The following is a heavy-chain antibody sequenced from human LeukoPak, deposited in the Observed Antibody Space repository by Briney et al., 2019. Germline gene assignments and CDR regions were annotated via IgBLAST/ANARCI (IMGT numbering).Heavy chain of an antibody. V-gene: IGHV1-8*01. CDR1: GYTFTSYD. CDR2: MNPNSGNT. CDR3: ARDVRDGYNSWFDP. D-gene: IGHD5-24*01. J-gene: IGHJ5*02. Sequence: ASVKVSCKASGYTFTSYDINWVRQATGQGLEWMGWMNPNSGNTGYAQKFQGRVTITRNTSISTAYMELSSLRSEDTAVYYCARDVRDGYNSWFDPWGQGTLDTVSS.